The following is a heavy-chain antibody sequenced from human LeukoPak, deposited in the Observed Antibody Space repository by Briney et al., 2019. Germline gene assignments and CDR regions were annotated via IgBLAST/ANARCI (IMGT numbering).Heavy chain of an antibody. CDR1: GSSITGYY. CDR2: INHSGST. J-gene: IGHJ4*02. CDR3: ARGFWGLSNSFDY. D-gene: IGHD4-11*01. Sequence: QVQLQESGPGLVKPSETLSVTCSVSGSSITGYYWSWIRQPPGKGLEWIGEINHSGSTNYSPSLKSRVTISVDTSKNQFSLKLSSVTAADTAVYYCARGFWGLSNSFDYWGQGTLVTVSS. V-gene: IGHV4-34*01.